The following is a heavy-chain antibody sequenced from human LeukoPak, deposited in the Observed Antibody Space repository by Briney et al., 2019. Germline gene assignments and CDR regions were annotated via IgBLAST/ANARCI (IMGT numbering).Heavy chain of an antibody. V-gene: IGHV1-18*01. J-gene: IGHJ4*02. CDR1: GYTVTSYG. CDR2: ISAYNGNT. Sequence: ASVKVSCKASGYTVTSYGISWVRQAPGQGLEWMGWISAYNGNTNYAQKLQGRVTMTTDTSTSTAYMELRSLRSDDTAVYYCARGLVVVVPAAIPGFDYWGQGTLVTVSS. D-gene: IGHD2-2*01. CDR3: ARGLVVVVPAAIPGFDY.